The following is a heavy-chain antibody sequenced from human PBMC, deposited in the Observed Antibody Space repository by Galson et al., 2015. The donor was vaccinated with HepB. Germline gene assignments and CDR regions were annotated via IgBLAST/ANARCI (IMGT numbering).Heavy chain of an antibody. V-gene: IGHV1-69*13. D-gene: IGHD2-2*01. CDR3: ATVVPADNYYYFYMDV. Sequence: SVKVSCKASGGSFRNYAFSWVRQAPGQGLEWMGGVIPILGTPKCAQKFQGRVTTTADESTTTGYMELSSLRSEDTALYYCATVVPADNYYYFYMDVWGDGTTVTVSS. J-gene: IGHJ6*03. CDR2: VIPILGTP. CDR1: GGSFRNYA.